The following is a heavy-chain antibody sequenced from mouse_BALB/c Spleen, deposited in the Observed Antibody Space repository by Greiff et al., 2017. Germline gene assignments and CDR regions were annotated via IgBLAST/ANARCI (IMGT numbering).Heavy chain of an antibody. CDR1: GFNIKDYY. V-gene: IGHV14-1*02. D-gene: IGHD2-2*01. J-gene: IGHJ2*01. CDR2: IDPENGNT. CDR3: ARSGLRHYFDY. Sequence: EVQLQQSGAELVRPGALVKLSCKASGFNIKDYYMHWVKQRPEQGLEWIGWIDPENGNTIYDPKFQGKASITADTSSNTAYLQLSSLTSEDTAVYYCARSGLRHYFDYWGQGTTLTVSS.